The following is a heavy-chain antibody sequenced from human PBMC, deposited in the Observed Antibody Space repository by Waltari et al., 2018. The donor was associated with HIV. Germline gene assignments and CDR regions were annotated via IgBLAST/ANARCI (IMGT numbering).Heavy chain of an antibody. CDR2: IRMSCDYR. J-gene: IGHJ6*02. V-gene: IGHV3-21*01. CDR3: ARPRGMETGAGNGMDV. D-gene: IGHD7-27*01. CDR1: GFTSSSYS. Sequence: EVQLAESGGGLVKPGGSLRLSCAASGFTSSSYSINWVRQAPGQGWGGVAAIRMSCDYRYCAYSVEGGFTGSSDDAKNSLYLQMNSLGAEDTAVYYCARPRGMETGAGNGMDVWGQGTTVTVSS.